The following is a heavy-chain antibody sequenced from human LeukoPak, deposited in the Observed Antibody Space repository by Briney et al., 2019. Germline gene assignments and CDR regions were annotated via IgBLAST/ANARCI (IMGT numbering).Heavy chain of an antibody. CDR2: IRNRAKSYST. V-gene: IGHV3-72*01. CDR1: GFTFSDHY. Sequence: PGGSLRLSCAASGFTFSDHYMDWVRQAPGKGLEWVGRIRNRAKSYSTQNAPSVKDRFTISRDDSRNSLYLQMNSLKTEDTAVYFCARVGDYYDSRGYSTDAFDIWGQGTMVIVSS. CDR3: ARVGDYYDSRGYSTDAFDI. D-gene: IGHD3-22*01. J-gene: IGHJ3*02.